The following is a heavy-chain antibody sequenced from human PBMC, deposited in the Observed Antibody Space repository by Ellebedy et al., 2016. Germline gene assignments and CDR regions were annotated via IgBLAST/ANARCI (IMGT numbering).Heavy chain of an antibody. J-gene: IGHJ2*01. V-gene: IGHV5-51*01. Sequence: GESLKISCQGSGYSFSNYWIGWVRQMPGKGLEWMGIIYPGDSDTRYSPSFQGQVTISVDKSISTAYLQWSSLKASDTAMYYCAVRSYVVAAESWYFDLWGRGTLVTVSS. CDR3: AVRSYVVAAESWYFDL. CDR2: IYPGDSDT. D-gene: IGHD1-26*01. CDR1: GYSFSNYW.